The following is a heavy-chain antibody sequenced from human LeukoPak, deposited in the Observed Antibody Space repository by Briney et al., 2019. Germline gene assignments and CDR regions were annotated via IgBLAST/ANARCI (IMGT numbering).Heavy chain of an antibody. CDR3: ARDPGAVVVAAYYFDY. CDR2: ISYDGTTK. Sequence: GRSLRLSCAASGFTLSTYDMHWVRQAPGKRLEWVAVISYDGTTKYYAESVKGRFTISRDNSKDTLYLQMNSLRAEDTAVYYCARDPGAVVVAAYYFDYWGQGTLVTVSS. CDR1: GFTLSTYD. J-gene: IGHJ4*02. D-gene: IGHD2-15*01. V-gene: IGHV3-30-3*01.